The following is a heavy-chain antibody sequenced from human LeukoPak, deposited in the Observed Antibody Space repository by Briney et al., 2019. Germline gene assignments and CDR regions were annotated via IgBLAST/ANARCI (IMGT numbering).Heavy chain of an antibody. Sequence: GGSLRLSCGPSGFTFSSYEMNWVRQAPGKGLEWISYISSSGSNIYYAGSVKGRFTISRDNAKNTLYLQMNSLRAEDTAVYYCARPRGAAAGTFGFDPWGQGTLVTVSS. CDR3: ARPRGAAAGTFGFDP. CDR1: GFTFSSYE. D-gene: IGHD6-13*01. V-gene: IGHV3-48*03. J-gene: IGHJ5*02. CDR2: ISSSGSNI.